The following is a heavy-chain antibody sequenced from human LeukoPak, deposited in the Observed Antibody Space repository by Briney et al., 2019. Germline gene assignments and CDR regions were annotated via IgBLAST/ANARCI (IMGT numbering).Heavy chain of an antibody. J-gene: IGHJ6*02. CDR2: IYYSGST. CDR1: GGSISSGGYY. V-gene: IGHV4-31*03. D-gene: IGHD5-12*01. Sequence: SQTLSLTCTVSGGSISSGGYYWSWIRQHPGKGLEWIANIYYSGSTYYNPSLESRVTISVDTSKNQFSLKLTSVTAADTAVYYCAGGVGYGSYYYYGMDVWGQGTTVTVSS. CDR3: AGGVGYGSYYYYGMDV.